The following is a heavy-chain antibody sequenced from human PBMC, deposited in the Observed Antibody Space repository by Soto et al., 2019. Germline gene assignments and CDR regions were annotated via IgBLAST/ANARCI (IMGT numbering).Heavy chain of an antibody. Sequence: QVHLQESGPGLVKPSETLSLTCSVSGGTISGYYWTWIRQPAGKGLEWIGRIYSSGNTKYNPSIQSRVTMSLDTSNNQVSLRLTPGTAADTAVYYCARGQRFSDWFDPWGQGTLVTVSS. CDR1: GGTISGYY. D-gene: IGHD3-3*01. J-gene: IGHJ5*02. V-gene: IGHV4-4*07. CDR2: IYSSGNT. CDR3: ARGQRFSDWFDP.